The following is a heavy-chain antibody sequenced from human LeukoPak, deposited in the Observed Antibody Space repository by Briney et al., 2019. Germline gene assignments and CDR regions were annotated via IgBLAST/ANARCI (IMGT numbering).Heavy chain of an antibody. Sequence: GASVKVSCKASGYTFTGYYMHWVRQAPGQGLEWMGWINPNSGGTNYAQKFQGRVTMTRDTSISTAYMELSRLRSDDTAVYYCAREQDVAVAGFDYWSQGTLVTVSS. CDR1: GYTFTGYY. CDR3: AREQDVAVAGFDY. CDR2: INPNSGGT. V-gene: IGHV1-2*02. D-gene: IGHD6-19*01. J-gene: IGHJ4*02.